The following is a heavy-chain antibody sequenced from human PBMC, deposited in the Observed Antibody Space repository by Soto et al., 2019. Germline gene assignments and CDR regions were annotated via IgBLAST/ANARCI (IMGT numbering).Heavy chain of an antibody. Sequence: EVQLQESGGTLVQPGGSVRLSCAASGFPFNSYAMSWVRQAPGKGLEWVSGLIGSGKSAYYSDAVKGRFTISRDNANSTLYLQTTSLRAGDTAIYYSAKDRGMTPGTFVALQSWGQGTLVTVSS. CDR2: LIGSGKSA. CDR3: AKDRGMTPGTFVALQS. CDR1: GFPFNSYA. V-gene: IGHV3-23*01. J-gene: IGHJ1*01. D-gene: IGHD4-17*01.